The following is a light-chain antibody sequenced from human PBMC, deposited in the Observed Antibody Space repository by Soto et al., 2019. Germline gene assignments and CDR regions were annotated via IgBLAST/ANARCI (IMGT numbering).Light chain of an antibody. CDR1: CSDVGGYNY. Sequence: QSALTQPASVSGSPGQSITISCTGTCSDVGGYNYVSWYQQHPGKAPKLMIYEVSNRPSGVSNRFSGSKSGNTASQTISGLQAEDEADYYCSSYTSSSNVVFGGGTKLTVL. V-gene: IGLV2-14*01. CDR3: SSYTSSSNVV. J-gene: IGLJ2*01. CDR2: EVS.